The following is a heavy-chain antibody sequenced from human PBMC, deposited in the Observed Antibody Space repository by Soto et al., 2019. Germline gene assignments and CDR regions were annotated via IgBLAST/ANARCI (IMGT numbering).Heavy chain of an antibody. D-gene: IGHD3-22*01. CDR3: ARDYDSSGDY. V-gene: IGHV4-39*01. CDR2: IYYSGST. J-gene: IGHJ4*02. CDR1: GGSISTSSYY. Sequence: QLQLQESGPGLVKPSETLSLTCTVSGGSISTSSYYWGWIRQPPGKGLEWIGSIYYSGSTYYNPSLKSRVTISVDTSKNQFSLKLSSLTAADTAVYYCARDYDSSGDYWGQGTLVTVSS.